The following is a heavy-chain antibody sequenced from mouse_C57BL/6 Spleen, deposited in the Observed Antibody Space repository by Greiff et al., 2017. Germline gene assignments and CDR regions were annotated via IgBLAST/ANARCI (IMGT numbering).Heavy chain of an antibody. CDR2: IDPENGGT. CDR1: GFNIKDDY. V-gene: IGHV14-4*01. D-gene: IGHD2-1*01. CDR3: TTAIYYGRAWFAY. Sequence: EVQLQESGAELVRPGASVKLSCTASGFNIKDDYMHWVKQRPEQGLEWIGWIDPENGGTEYASKFQGKATIPADTASNTAYLQLSSLTSEDTAVYYCTTAIYYGRAWFAYWGQGTLVTVSA. J-gene: IGHJ3*01.